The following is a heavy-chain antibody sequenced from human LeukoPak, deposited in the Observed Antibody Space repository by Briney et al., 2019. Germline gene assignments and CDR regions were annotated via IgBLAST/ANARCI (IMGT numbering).Heavy chain of an antibody. Sequence: GGSLRLSCAASGFTFGTYWVTWVRQAPGKGLEWVANINQDGSKIHYVDSVKGRFTISRDNSKNTLYLQMNSLRAEDTAVYYCARRAGAYSHPYDYWGQGTLVTVSS. V-gene: IGHV3-7*03. J-gene: IGHJ4*02. CDR1: GFTFGTYW. CDR3: ARRAGAYSHPYDY. D-gene: IGHD4/OR15-4a*01. CDR2: INQDGSKI.